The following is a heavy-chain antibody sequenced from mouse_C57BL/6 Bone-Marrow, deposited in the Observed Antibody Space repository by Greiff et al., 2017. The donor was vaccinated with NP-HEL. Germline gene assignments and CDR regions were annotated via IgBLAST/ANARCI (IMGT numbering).Heavy chain of an antibody. Sequence: QVQLQQSGAELVKPGASVKISCKASGYTFTDYYIHWVKQRPGQGLEWIGKIGPGSGSTYYNEKFKGKATLTEDKSSSTAYMQLSSLTSEDSAVYCWARDNWDFFDYWGQGTTLTVSS. CDR3: ARDNWDFFDY. V-gene: IGHV1-77*01. CDR1: GYTFTDYY. J-gene: IGHJ2*01. D-gene: IGHD4-1*01. CDR2: IGPGSGST.